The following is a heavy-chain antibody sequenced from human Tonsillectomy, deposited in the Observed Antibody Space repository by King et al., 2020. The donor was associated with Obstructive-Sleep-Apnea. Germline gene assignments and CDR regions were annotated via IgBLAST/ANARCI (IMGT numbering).Heavy chain of an antibody. CDR1: GYTFTTHV. J-gene: IGHJ6*02. CDR3: ARGSSTRFYDYYYGIDV. V-gene: IGHV5-51*01. D-gene: IGHD3-10*01. Sequence: EVQLVESGAEVKKPGESLKISCKGSGYTFTTHVIAWVRQRPGKGLECRGIIHPVDSDTRYSPSFQGQVTFSADKSSNTAYLQWNSLKASDSALYYCARGSSTRFYDYYYGIDVWGPGTTVAVSS. CDR2: IHPVDSDT.